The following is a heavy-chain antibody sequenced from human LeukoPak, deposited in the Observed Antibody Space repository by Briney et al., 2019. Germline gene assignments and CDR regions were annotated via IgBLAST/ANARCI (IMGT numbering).Heavy chain of an antibody. D-gene: IGHD3-22*01. CDR3: AREGSYDSSDYYYGALDY. J-gene: IGHJ4*02. Sequence: ASVKVSCKVSGYTLTELSMHWVRQAPGKGLEWMGGFDPEDGETIYAQKFQGRVTMTEDTSTDTAYMELSSLRSEDTAVYYCAREGSYDSSDYYYGALDYWGQGTLVTVSS. V-gene: IGHV1-24*01. CDR1: GYTLTELS. CDR2: FDPEDGET.